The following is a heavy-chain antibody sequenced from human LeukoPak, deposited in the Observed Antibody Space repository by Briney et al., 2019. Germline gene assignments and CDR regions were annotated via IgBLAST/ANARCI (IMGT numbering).Heavy chain of an antibody. CDR2: ISPNSGGR. CDR1: VFTFTAYH. J-gene: IGHJ4*02. Sequence: AAVKVSCKASVFTFTAYHIHWVRRAPGQGLEWMGWISPNSGGRHYAQNFQGRVTMTSDTSISTAYMELSSLRSDDTAVYDCAKTREPTSTNLDSWGQGTLVTVSS. CDR3: AKTREPTSTNLDS. V-gene: IGHV1-2*02. D-gene: IGHD1-26*01.